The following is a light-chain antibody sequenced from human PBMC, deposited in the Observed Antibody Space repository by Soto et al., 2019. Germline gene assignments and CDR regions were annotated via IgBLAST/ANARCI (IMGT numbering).Light chain of an antibody. V-gene: IGLV1-47*02. J-gene: IGLJ2*01. Sequence: QSVLTQPPSASGTPGQKVFISCSGSSSNIGGTNYAYWYQQLPGAAPKLLMHSNNLRPSGVPERISGSKFGTAASLAISGLRSEDEAVYYCASWDDTLGAGIFGGGTK. CDR3: ASWDDTLGAGI. CDR2: SNN. CDR1: SSNIGGTNY.